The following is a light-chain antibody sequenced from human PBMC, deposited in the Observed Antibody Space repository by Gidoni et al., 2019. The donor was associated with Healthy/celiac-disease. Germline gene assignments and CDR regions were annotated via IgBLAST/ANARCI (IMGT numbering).Light chain of an antibody. CDR1: QSVSSSY. V-gene: IGKV3D-7*01. CDR3: QQDYNLPQT. J-gene: IGKJ1*01. Sequence: EIVMTQSPATLSLSPGERATLSCRASQSVSSSYVSWYQQKPRQAPRLLIYGASTRATGIPARFSGSGSGTDFTLTISSLQPEDFAVYYCQQDYNLPQTCGQGTKVEIK. CDR2: GAS.